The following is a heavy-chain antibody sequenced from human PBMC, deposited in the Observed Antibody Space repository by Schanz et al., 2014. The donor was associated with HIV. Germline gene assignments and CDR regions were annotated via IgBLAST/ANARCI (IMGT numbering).Heavy chain of an antibody. D-gene: IGHD2-15*01. CDR2: ISYDGSNK. V-gene: IGHV3-30-3*01. Sequence: VQLVESGGGVVQPGRSLRLSCAASEFKFRTFAMHWVRQAPGKGLEWVAVISYDGSNKYYADSVKGRFTISRDNSKNTLYLQMNSLRAEDTAVYYCARGGIWEWDQPDFDYWGQGTLVTVSS. CDR3: ARGGIWEWDQPDFDY. CDR1: EFKFRTFA. J-gene: IGHJ4*02.